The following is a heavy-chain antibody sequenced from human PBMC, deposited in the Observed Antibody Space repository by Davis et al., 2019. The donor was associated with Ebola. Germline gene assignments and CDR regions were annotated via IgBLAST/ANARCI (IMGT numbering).Heavy chain of an antibody. Sequence: SETLSLTCTVSGDSISGYYWSWIRQPPGKGLEWIGYVYSDGGTEYNPSLRSRVTMSVDTSKRQFSLKMNSVTAADTAVYYCARTDRVCSGGSCYSGDDFDSWGQGTLVTVSS. CDR1: GDSISGYY. D-gene: IGHD2-15*01. V-gene: IGHV4-59*13. CDR3: ARTDRVCSGGSCYSGDDFDS. CDR2: VYSDGGT. J-gene: IGHJ4*02.